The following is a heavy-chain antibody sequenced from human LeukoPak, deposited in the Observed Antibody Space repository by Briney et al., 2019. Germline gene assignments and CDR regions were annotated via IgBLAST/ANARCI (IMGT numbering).Heavy chain of an antibody. CDR2: ISSRSSTI. CDR1: GFTFSDYS. D-gene: IGHD5-12*01. V-gene: IGHV3-48*01. CDR3: ARDVKRTYTAYDTKRTSIFDY. Sequence: GGSLTLSCAASGFTFSDYSMNWVRQAPGKGLEWVSYISSRSSTIYYADSVKGRFTISRDNAKNSLYAQMNSLRAEDTAVYYCARDVKRTYTAYDTKRTSIFDYWGQGTLVTVSS. J-gene: IGHJ4*02.